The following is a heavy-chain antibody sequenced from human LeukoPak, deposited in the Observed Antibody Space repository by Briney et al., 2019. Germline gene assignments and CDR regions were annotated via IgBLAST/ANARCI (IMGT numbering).Heavy chain of an antibody. Sequence: SVKVSCKASGGTFSSYAISWVRQAPGQGLEWVGRIIPILGIANYAQKFQGRVTITADKSTSTACMEQSSLRSEDAAVYYCAQRVVAAINNWFYPWGQGTLVTVSS. CDR1: GGTFSSYA. CDR3: AQRVVAAINNWFYP. D-gene: IGHD2-15*01. V-gene: IGHV1-69*04. CDR2: IIPILGIA. J-gene: IGHJ5*02.